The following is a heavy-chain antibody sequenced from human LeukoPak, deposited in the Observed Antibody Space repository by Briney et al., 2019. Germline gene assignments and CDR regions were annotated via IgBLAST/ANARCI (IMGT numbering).Heavy chain of an antibody. V-gene: IGHV1-18*01. CDR2: ISAHNGNT. J-gene: IGHJ6*02. Sequence: ASVKVSCKASGYSFINYGVSWVRQAPGQGLEWMGWISAHNGNTNYAQKLQGRVTMTTDTSTSTAYMELRSLRSDDTAVYYCGRDRSGSYSWARFYYYGMDVWGQGTTVTVSS. D-gene: IGHD1-26*01. CDR1: GYSFINYG. CDR3: GRDRSGSYSWARFYYYGMDV.